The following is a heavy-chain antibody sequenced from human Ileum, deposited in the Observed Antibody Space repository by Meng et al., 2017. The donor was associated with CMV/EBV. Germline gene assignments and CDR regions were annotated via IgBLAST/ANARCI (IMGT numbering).Heavy chain of an antibody. CDR2: IYTGGSA. CDR1: GFTVSNDF. Sequence: EAQLVESAGALVKPGGSLRLSCAASGFTVSNDFMSWVRQAPGKGLEYVSTIYTGGSASYADSVKGRFTISRDVSKNTLFLQMDSLRPDDTALYYCVRDVTDWGQGTLVTVSS. CDR3: VRDVTD. J-gene: IGHJ4*02. V-gene: IGHV3-66*02.